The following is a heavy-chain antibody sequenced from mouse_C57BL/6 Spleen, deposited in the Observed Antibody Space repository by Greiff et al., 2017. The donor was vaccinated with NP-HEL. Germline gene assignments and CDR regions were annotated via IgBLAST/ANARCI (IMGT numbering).Heavy chain of an antibody. CDR3: ARDIYYGYDYAMDY. CDR1: GYSITSGYY. Sequence: EVQLKESGPGLVKPSQSLSLTCSVTGYSITSGYYWNWIRQFPGNKLEWMGYISYDGSNNYNPSLKNRISITRDTSKNQFFLKLNSVTTEDTATYYCARDIYYGYDYAMDYWGQGTSVTVSS. D-gene: IGHD2-2*01. CDR2: ISYDGSN. J-gene: IGHJ4*01. V-gene: IGHV3-6*01.